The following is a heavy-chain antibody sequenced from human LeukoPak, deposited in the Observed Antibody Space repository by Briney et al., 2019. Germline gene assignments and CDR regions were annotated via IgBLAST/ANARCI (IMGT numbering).Heavy chain of an antibody. CDR2: IYTSGST. J-gene: IGHJ2*01. D-gene: IGHD3-22*01. V-gene: IGHV4-59*10. Sequence: SETLSLTCAVYGGSFSGYYWSWIRQPAGKGLEWIGRIYTSGSTNYNPSLKSRVTMSVDTSKNQFSLKLSSVTAADTAVFYCATTGGYYPYWYFDLWGRGTLVTVSS. CDR1: GGSFSGYY. CDR3: ATTGGYYPYWYFDL.